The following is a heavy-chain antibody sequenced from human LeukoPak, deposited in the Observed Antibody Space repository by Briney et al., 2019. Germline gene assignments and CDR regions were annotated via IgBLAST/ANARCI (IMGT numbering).Heavy chain of an antibody. Sequence: SETLSLTCTVSGGSMSNSYLTWVRQPAGKGLGWIGRMYVSGTTNYNPSLRSRVTMSIDTSKNQFSLRLNSVTAVDTAVYYCARENYYDSSGYSEGMDVWGQGTTATVS. V-gene: IGHV4-4*07. CDR3: ARENYYDSSGYSEGMDV. D-gene: IGHD3-22*01. J-gene: IGHJ6*02. CDR2: MYVSGTT. CDR1: GGSMSNSY.